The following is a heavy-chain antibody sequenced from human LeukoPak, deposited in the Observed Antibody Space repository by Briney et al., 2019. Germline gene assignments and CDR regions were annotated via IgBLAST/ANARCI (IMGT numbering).Heavy chain of an antibody. D-gene: IGHD1-7*01. CDR3: ARIRLNWNYHLYYYYYYGMDV. CDR1: GFTFSSYW. CDR2: IKQDGSEK. V-gene: IGHV3-7*01. Sequence: AGGSLRLSCAASGFTFSSYWMSWVRQAPGKGLEWVANIKQDGSEKYYVDSVRGRFTISRDNAKNSLYLQMNSLRAEDTAVYYCARIRLNWNYHLYYYYYYGMDVWGQGTTVTVSS. J-gene: IGHJ6*02.